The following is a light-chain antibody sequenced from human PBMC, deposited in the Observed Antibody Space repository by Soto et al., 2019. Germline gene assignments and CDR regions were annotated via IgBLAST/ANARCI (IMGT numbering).Light chain of an antibody. V-gene: IGKV1-33*01. J-gene: IGKJ4*01. Sequence: DLQMTQSPSSLSASVGDRVTITCQASQDINNYLNWYQQKPEKAPKLLIYNASNLETGVPSRFGGSGSGTDFIFTISRLQPEDIATYYCQQYDNLPLTFGGGTKVEIK. CDR3: QQYDNLPLT. CDR1: QDINNY. CDR2: NAS.